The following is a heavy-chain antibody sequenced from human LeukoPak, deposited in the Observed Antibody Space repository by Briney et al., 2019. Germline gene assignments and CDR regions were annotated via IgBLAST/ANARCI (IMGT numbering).Heavy chain of an antibody. CDR2: IYNSGST. V-gene: IGHV4-59*01. D-gene: IGHD3-22*01. Sequence: PSETLSLTCTVSGVAISSDYWGWVREPPGGGVGWVGDIYNSGSTNNNTSLKRGVTISVDTCKNQCSLKMSSVTAADTAVYYCARDPGPDYYASSGYSSLNAFATGAQGPMAPVS. CDR3: ARDPGPDYYASSGYSSLNAFAT. CDR1: GVAISSDY. J-gene: IGHJ3*02.